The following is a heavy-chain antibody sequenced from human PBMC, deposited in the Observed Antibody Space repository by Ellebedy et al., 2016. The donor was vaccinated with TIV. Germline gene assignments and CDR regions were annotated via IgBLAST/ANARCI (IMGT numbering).Heavy chain of an antibody. Sequence: SETLSLTXAVYGGSFSGYYWSWIRQPPGKGLEWIGEINHSRSTNYNPSLKSRVTISVDTSKNQFSLKLSSVTAADTAVYYCARGRGRWSWGQGTLVTVSS. V-gene: IGHV4-34*01. CDR3: ARGRGRWS. CDR1: GGSFSGYY. J-gene: IGHJ4*02. D-gene: IGHD3-10*01. CDR2: INHSRST.